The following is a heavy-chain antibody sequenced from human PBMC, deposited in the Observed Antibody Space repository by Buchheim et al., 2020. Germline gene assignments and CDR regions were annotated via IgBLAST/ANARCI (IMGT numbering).Heavy chain of an antibody. CDR2: LYSSGST. D-gene: IGHD3-3*01. J-gene: IGHJ4*02. CDR3: ASFRFSEWYFDY. CDR1: ELNVYSSY. V-gene: IGHV3-66*02. Sequence: EVQLVESGGGLVKPGGSLRLSCAASELNVYSSYMSWVRQAPGKGLEWVSLLYSSGSTFYTDSVKGRFTISRDSSMNTLHLQMDNLRAEDTALYYCASFRFSEWYFDYWGQGIL.